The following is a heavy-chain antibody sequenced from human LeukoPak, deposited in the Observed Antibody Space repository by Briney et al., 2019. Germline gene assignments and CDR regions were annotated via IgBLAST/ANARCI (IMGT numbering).Heavy chain of an antibody. D-gene: IGHD4-11*01. CDR2: ISHSESA. CDR1: GGSISSGANY. Sequence: SETLPLTCTVSGGSISSGANYWSWIRQPPGRGLEWIGYISHSESAYYSPSLESRITISVDRSKNQFSLKLKSATAADTAIYYCARDGGTTSNPSHDTFAIWGQGTMVAVSS. CDR3: ARDGGTTSNPSHDTFAI. J-gene: IGHJ3*02. V-gene: IGHV4-30-2*01.